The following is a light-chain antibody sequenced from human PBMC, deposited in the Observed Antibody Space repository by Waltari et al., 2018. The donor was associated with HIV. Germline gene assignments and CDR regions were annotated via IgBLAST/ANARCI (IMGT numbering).Light chain of an antibody. CDR2: LNSDGSH. CDR3: QTWGTGINWV. V-gene: IGLV4-69*01. J-gene: IGLJ3*02. CDR1: GGHSSYA. Sequence: QLVLTQSPSASAPLGASVTLTCTLSGGHSSYAIAWHQQQPEKGPRYLMKLNSDGSHKKGDGIPDRFSGSSSGAERYLTISSLQSEDEADYYCQTWGTGINWVFGGGTKLTVL.